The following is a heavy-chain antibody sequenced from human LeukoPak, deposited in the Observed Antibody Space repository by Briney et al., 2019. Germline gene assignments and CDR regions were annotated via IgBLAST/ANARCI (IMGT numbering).Heavy chain of an antibody. Sequence: SETLSLTCIVSGASISSYYWSWIRQPPGKGLEWIGYIYYSGNTNYNPSLKSRVTISVDTSKNQFSLKLSSVTAADTAVYHCARPVAGTNGWFDPWGQGTLVTVSS. CDR1: GASISSYY. CDR2: IYYSGNT. D-gene: IGHD6-19*01. CDR3: ARPVAGTNGWFDP. V-gene: IGHV4-59*01. J-gene: IGHJ5*02.